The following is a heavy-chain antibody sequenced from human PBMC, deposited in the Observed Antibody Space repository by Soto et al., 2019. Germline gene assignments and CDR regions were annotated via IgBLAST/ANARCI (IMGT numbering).Heavy chain of an antibody. CDR3: AKDFSRDGYNYYFDY. CDR2: ISWDGGST. D-gene: IGHD1-1*01. Sequence: PGGSLRLSCAASGFTFDDYAMHWVRQAPGKGLEWVSLISWDGGSTYYADSVKGRFTISRDNSKNSLYLQMNSLRAEDTALYYCAKDFSRDGYNYYFDYWGQGTLVTVSS. J-gene: IGHJ4*02. CDR1: GFTFDDYA. V-gene: IGHV3-43D*04.